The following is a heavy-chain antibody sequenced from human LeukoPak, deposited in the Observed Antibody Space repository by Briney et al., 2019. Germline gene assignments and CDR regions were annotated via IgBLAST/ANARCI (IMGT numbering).Heavy chain of an antibody. Sequence: SGGSLRLSCAASGFTFSSYGMHWVRQAPGKGLEWVAVISYDGSNKYYADSVKGRFTISRDNSKNTLYLQVNSLRAEDTAVYYCAKDSRARYCSSTSCYGDLDYWGQGTLVTVSS. V-gene: IGHV3-30*18. J-gene: IGHJ4*02. CDR3: AKDSRARYCSSTSCYGDLDY. D-gene: IGHD2-2*01. CDR1: GFTFSSYG. CDR2: ISYDGSNK.